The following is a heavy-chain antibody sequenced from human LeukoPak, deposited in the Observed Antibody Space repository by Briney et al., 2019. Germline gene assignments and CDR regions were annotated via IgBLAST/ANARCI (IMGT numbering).Heavy chain of an antibody. CDR2: IWYDGSNK. V-gene: IGHV3-33*08. D-gene: IGHD6-13*01. CDR3: ASGIAAAGSFDC. J-gene: IGHJ4*02. Sequence: GGSLRLSCAASGFTFSSYAMHWVRQAPGKGLEWVAVIWYDGSNKYYADSVKGQFTISRDNSKNTLYLQINSLRAEDTAVYYCASGIAAAGSFDCWGQGTLVTVSS. CDR1: GFTFSSYA.